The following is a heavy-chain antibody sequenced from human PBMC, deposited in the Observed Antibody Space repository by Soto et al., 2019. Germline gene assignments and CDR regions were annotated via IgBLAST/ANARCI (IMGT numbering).Heavy chain of an antibody. D-gene: IGHD2-2*02. J-gene: IGHJ6*02. CDR1: GGSVSSGSYY. Sequence: SETLSLTCTVSGGSVSSGSYYWSWIRQPPGKGLECIWYIYYSGSTNYNPSLKSRVTISVDTSKNQFSLKLSSVTAADTAVYYCASVTRTCISTSCYRYYYGMDVWGQGTTVTVSS. CDR3: ASVTRTCISTSCYRYYYGMDV. CDR2: IYYSGST. V-gene: IGHV4-61*01.